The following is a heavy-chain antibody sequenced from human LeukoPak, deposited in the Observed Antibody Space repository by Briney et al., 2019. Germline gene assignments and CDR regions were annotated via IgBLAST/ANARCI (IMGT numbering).Heavy chain of an antibody. J-gene: IGHJ4*02. D-gene: IGHD3-22*01. Sequence: PGRSLRLSCAASGFTFSSYGMHWVRQAPGKGLEWVAVISYDGSNKYYADSVKGRFTISRDNSKNTLYLQMNSLRAEDTAVYYCARIHYYISGPPDSWGQGTLVTVSS. CDR2: ISYDGSNK. V-gene: IGHV3-30*03. CDR3: ARIHYYISGPPDS. CDR1: GFTFSSYG.